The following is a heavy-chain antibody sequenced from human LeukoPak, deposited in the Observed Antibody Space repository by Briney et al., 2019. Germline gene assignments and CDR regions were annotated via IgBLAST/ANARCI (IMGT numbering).Heavy chain of an antibody. CDR2: IIPILGVA. Sequence: SVKVSCKASGGTFSSYAISWVRQAPGQGLEWMGRIIPILGVANYAQKFQGRVTITADKSTSTAYMELSSLRSEDTAVYYCARVGVYYDSSGYPDYWGQGTLVTVSS. D-gene: IGHD3-22*01. J-gene: IGHJ4*02. V-gene: IGHV1-69*04. CDR1: GGTFSSYA. CDR3: ARVGVYYDSSGYPDY.